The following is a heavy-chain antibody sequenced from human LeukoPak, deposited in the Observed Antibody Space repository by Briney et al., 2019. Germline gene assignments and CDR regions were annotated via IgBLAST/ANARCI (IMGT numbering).Heavy chain of an antibody. CDR2: IYYSGST. CDR3: ARQRRYCSSTSCYAFDY. J-gene: IGHJ4*02. CDR1: GRSISGSSYY. Sequence: SETLSLTCTVSGRSISGSSYYWGWIRQPPGKGLEWIGSIYYSGSTYYNPSLKSRVTISVDTSKNQFSLKLSSVTAADTAVYYCARQRRYCSSTSCYAFDYWGQGTLVTVSS. V-gene: IGHV4-39*01. D-gene: IGHD2-2*01.